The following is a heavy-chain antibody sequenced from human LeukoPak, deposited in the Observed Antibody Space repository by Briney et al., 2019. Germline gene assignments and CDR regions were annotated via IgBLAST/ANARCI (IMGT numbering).Heavy chain of an antibody. V-gene: IGHV1-18*01. CDR2: ISAYNGYT. J-gene: IGHJ4*02. D-gene: IGHD5-18*01. Sequence: ASVKVSCKASGYSFTNCGISWVRQAPGQGLEWMGWISAYNGYTHFAQKFQGRVTMTTDTSTSTAYMELRSLRSDDTAVYYCARGRKYTSGYRVTELGSGYSDYWGQGTLVTVSS. CDR1: GYSFTNCG. CDR3: ARGRKYTSGYRVTELGSGYSDY.